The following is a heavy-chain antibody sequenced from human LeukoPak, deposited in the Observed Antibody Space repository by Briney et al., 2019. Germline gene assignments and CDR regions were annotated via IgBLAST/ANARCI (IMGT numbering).Heavy chain of an antibody. J-gene: IGHJ6*04. CDR1: GFNFGDYA. CDR2: IKSMVYGATT. CDR3: AELGITMIGGV. D-gene: IGHD3-10*02. Sequence: GGSLRLSCITSGFNFGDYAVSWFRQAPGKGLEWVGFIKSMVYGATTQYAASVKGRFTISRDNAKNSLYLQMNSLRAEDTAVYYCAELGITMIGGVWGKGTTVTISS. V-gene: IGHV3-49*03.